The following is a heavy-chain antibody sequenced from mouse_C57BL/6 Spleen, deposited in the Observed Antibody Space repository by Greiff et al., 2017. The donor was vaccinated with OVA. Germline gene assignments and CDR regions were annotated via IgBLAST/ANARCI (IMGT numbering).Heavy chain of an antibody. Sequence: EVQLVESEGGLVQPGSSMKLSCTASGFTFSDYYMAWVRQVPEKGLEWVANINYDGSSTYYLDSLKSRFIISRDNAKNILYLQMSSLKSEDTATYYCARSTAQATGLDYWGQGTSVTVSS. CDR1: GFTFSDYY. CDR2: INYDGSST. V-gene: IGHV5-16*01. CDR3: ARSTAQATGLDY. J-gene: IGHJ4*01. D-gene: IGHD3-2*02.